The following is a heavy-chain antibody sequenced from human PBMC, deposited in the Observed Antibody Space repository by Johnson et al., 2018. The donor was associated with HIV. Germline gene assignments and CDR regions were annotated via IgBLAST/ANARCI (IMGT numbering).Heavy chain of an antibody. CDR1: GFTFSSYP. Sequence: QVQLVESGGGVVQPGRSLRLSCEASGFTFSSYPMHWFRQAPGKGLEWVAVISYDGSNKYYADSVKGRFTISRDNSKNTLYLQMNSLRAEDTAVYYCARDGLEVDAFDIWGQGTMVTVSS. CDR2: ISYDGSNK. D-gene: IGHD3-3*01. V-gene: IGHV3-30-3*01. J-gene: IGHJ3*02. CDR3: ARDGLEVDAFDI.